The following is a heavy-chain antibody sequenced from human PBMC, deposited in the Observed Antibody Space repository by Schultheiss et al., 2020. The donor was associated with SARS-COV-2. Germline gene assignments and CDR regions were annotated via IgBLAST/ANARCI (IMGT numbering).Heavy chain of an antibody. CDR3: AREYYDFWSGQRYGMDV. CDR1: GFTFSSYG. Sequence: GGSLRLSCAASGFTFSSYGMHWVRQAPGKGLEWVAVIWYDGSNKYYADSVKGRFTISRDNAKNSLYLQMNSLRAEDTAVYYCAREYYDFWSGQRYGMDVWGQGTTVTVSS. V-gene: IGHV3-33*08. CDR2: IWYDGSNK. D-gene: IGHD3-3*01. J-gene: IGHJ6*02.